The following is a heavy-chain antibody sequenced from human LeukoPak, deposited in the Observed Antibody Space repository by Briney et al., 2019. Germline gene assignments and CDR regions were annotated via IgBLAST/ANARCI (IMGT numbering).Heavy chain of an antibody. D-gene: IGHD7-27*01. CDR3: ARGWGRNDY. Sequence: KPSETLSLTCAVYGGSFSGYYWSWIRQPPGKGLEWIGEINHSGSTNYNPSLKSRVTISVDTSKNQFSLKLSSVTAADTAVYYCARGWGRNDYWGQGTLVTVSS. CDR1: GGSFSGYY. J-gene: IGHJ4*02. V-gene: IGHV4-34*01. CDR2: INHSGST.